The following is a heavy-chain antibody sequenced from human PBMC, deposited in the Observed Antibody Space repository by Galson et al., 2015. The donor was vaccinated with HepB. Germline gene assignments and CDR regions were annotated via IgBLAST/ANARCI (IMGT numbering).Heavy chain of an antibody. D-gene: IGHD3-3*01. V-gene: IGHV4-4*08. CDR3: AGRGYYHFDY. Sequence: GLEWIGYIYCDRSTNCKPSLKSRVTISGDTSKNQFSMKLTSVTAADTADYYCAGRGYYHFDYWGQGIPVTVSS. CDR2: IYCDRST. J-gene: IGHJ4*02.